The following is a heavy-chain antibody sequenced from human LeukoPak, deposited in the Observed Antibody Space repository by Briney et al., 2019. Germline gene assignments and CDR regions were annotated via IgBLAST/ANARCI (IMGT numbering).Heavy chain of an antibody. Sequence: PGGSLRLSCAASGYTFSTYWMHWVRQAPGKGLVWVSRINSDGSSITYADSVKGRFTISRDNAKNTLYLQMNNLRVEDTAVYYCARDVWGDRDNYFDCWGQGTLVTVSS. CDR3: ARDVWGDRDNYFDC. CDR2: INSDGSSI. V-gene: IGHV3-74*03. D-gene: IGHD2-21*01. CDR1: GYTFSTYW. J-gene: IGHJ4*02.